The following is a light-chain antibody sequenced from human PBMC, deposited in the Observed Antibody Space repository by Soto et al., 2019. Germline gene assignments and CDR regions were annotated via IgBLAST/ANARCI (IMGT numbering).Light chain of an antibody. CDR3: QQSYSCPRT. V-gene: IGKV1-39*01. CDR2: AAS. J-gene: IGKJ1*01. CDR1: QTISNY. Sequence: DIQMTQSPSSLSASVGDSVTISCRASQTISNYLNWYQQKPGRAPKLLFYAASTLQNGVPSRISGSGSETDFVLTIKSRQTEDVAIYHSQQSYSCPRTFSQRTKVEL.